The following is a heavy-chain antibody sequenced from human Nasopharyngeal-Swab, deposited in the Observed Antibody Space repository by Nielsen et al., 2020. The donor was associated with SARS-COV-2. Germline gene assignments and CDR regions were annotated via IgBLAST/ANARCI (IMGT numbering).Heavy chain of an antibody. Sequence: ASVKVSCTASGYTFTSYGISWVRQAPGQGLEWMGWISAYNGNTNYAQRLQGRVTMTTDTSTSTAYMELRSLRSDDTAVYYCARVFPTGGLGYWGQGTLVTVSS. CDR2: ISAYNGNT. V-gene: IGHV1-18*01. D-gene: IGHD7-27*01. CDR1: GYTFTSYG. CDR3: ARVFPTGGLGY. J-gene: IGHJ4*02.